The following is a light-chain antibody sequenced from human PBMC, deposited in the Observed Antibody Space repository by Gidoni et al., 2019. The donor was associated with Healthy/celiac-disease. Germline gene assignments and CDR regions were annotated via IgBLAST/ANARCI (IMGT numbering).Light chain of an antibody. CDR2: WAS. CDR1: QSVLYSSNNKNY. CDR3: QQYYSTPLT. J-gene: IGKJ1*01. Sequence: DIVMNQSPDSLAVSLGERATINCKSSQSVLYSSNNKNYLAWYQQKPGQPPKLLIYWASTRESGVPDRFSGSGSGTDFTLTISSLQAEDVAVYYCQQYYSTPLTFGQXTKVEIK. V-gene: IGKV4-1*01.